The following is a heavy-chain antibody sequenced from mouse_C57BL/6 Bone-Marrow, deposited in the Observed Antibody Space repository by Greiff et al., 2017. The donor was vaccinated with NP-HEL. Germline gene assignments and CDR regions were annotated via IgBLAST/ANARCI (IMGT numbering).Heavy chain of an antibody. CDR3: ARRYRGLYYYAMDY. J-gene: IGHJ4*01. CDR1: GFTFSDYG. D-gene: IGHD2-12*01. Sequence: EVKVVESGGGLVKPGGSLKLSCAASGFTFSDYGMHWVRQAPEKGLEWVAYISSGSSTIYYADTVKGRFTISRDNATNTLFLQMTSLRSEDTAMYYCARRYRGLYYYAMDYWGQGTSVTVSS. CDR2: ISSGSSTI. V-gene: IGHV5-17*01.